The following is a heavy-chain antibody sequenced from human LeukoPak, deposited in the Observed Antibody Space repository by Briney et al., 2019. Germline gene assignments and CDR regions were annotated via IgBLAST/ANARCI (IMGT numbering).Heavy chain of an antibody. D-gene: IGHD3-10*01. Sequence: ASVKVSCKASGGTFSSYAISWVRQAPGQGLEWMGRIIPILGIANYAQKFQGRVTITADKSTSTAYMELSSLRPEDTAVYYCARVYGFGESAGYFDYWGQGTLVTVSS. V-gene: IGHV1-69*04. J-gene: IGHJ4*02. CDR2: IIPILGIA. CDR3: ARVYGFGESAGYFDY. CDR1: GGTFSSYA.